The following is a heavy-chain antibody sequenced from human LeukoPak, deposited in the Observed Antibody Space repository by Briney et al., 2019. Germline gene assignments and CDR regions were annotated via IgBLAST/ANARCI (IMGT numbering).Heavy chain of an antibody. J-gene: IGHJ6*02. Sequence: ASVKVSCKASGYTFTGYYMHWVRQAPGQGLEWMGRINPNSGGTNYAQKFQGRVTMTRDTSISTAYMELSRLRSDDTAVYYCARGKDSSGWYMGGYYYYGMDVWGQGTTVTVSS. CDR2: INPNSGGT. CDR3: ARGKDSSGWYMGGYYYYGMDV. CDR1: GYTFTGYY. V-gene: IGHV1-2*06. D-gene: IGHD6-19*01.